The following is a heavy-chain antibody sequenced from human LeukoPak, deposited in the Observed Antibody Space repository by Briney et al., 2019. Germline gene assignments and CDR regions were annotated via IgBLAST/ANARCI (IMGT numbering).Heavy chain of an antibody. CDR3: AREEARDSSGYYTSAY. CDR1: GYSFANYW. D-gene: IGHD3-22*01. Sequence: GESLKISCKGSGYSFANYWIGWVRQMPGNGLEWMGVIYPGDSDTRYSPSFQGQDTISADKSLSTAYLQWSSLKASGTAIYYCAREEARDSSGYYTSAYWGQGTLVTVSS. J-gene: IGHJ4*02. CDR2: IYPGDSDT. V-gene: IGHV5-51*01.